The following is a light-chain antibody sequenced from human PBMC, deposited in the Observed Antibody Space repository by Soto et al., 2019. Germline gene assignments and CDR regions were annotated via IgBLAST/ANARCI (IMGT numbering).Light chain of an antibody. CDR1: QSVTSSY. CDR3: QQYGSSPLT. Sequence: EIVLTQSPGTLSLSPGERATLSCRASQSVTSSYLAWYQQKPGQAPRLLIYGASSRATGIPDRFSGSGSGTDVTLTSSRLEPEEFAVYDCQQYGSSPLTVGGGTKVEIK. J-gene: IGKJ4*01. CDR2: GAS. V-gene: IGKV3-20*01.